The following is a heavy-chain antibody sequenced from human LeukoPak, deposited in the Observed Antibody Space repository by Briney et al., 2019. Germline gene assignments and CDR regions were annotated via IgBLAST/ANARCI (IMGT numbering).Heavy chain of an antibody. CDR2: XYSGGST. Sequence: SXAXXGFTVSXXXXSWGRXAXXKXLXWVXVXYSGGSTYYADSVKGRFTISRDNSKNTLYLQMNSLRVEDTAVYYCARDRDSSGSWEVNFDHWGQGTLVTVSS. V-gene: IGHV3-53*01. CDR3: ARDRDSSGSWEVNFDH. D-gene: IGHD6-13*01. J-gene: IGHJ4*02. CDR1: GFTVSXXX.